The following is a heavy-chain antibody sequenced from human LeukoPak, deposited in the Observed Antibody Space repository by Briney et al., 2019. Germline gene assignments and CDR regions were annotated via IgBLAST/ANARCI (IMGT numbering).Heavy chain of an antibody. J-gene: IGHJ4*02. CDR3: AREALGRDY. Sequence: GASVKVSCKASGYTFINYGIGWVRQAPGQGLEWMGWISPSNGNTNYAQKLQGRVTMTADTSTTTAYMELRRLKYEDTAVYYCAREALGRDYWGQGTLVTVSS. D-gene: IGHD3-16*02. CDR1: GYTFINYG. V-gene: IGHV1-18*01. CDR2: ISPSNGNT.